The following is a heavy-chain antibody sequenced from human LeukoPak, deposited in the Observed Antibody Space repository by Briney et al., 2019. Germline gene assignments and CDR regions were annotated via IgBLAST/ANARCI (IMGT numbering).Heavy chain of an antibody. CDR1: GGSISSGSYY. J-gene: IGHJ6*03. D-gene: IGHD1-26*01. V-gene: IGHV4-61*02. CDR3: ATHGGGSYSQGYYYYYYYMDV. Sequence: PSQTLSLTCTVSGGSISSGSYYWRWIRQPAGKGLEWIGRIYTSGSTNYNPSLKSRVTISVDTSKNQFSLKLSSVTAADTAVYYCATHGGGSYSQGYYYYYYYMDVWGKGTTVTVSS. CDR2: IYTSGST.